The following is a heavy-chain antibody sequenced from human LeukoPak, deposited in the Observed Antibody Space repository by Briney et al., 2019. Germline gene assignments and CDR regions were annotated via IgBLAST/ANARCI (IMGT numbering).Heavy chain of an antibody. CDR2: IKQDGSEK. J-gene: IGHJ4*02. CDR1: GFTFSSYW. Sequence: GGSLRLSRAASGFTFSSYWMSWVRQAPGKGLEWVANIKQDGSEKYYVDSVKCRFTISRDNAKNSLYLQMNSLRAEDTAVYYCARDLSGWSQPFYFDYWGQGTLVTVSS. D-gene: IGHD6-19*01. V-gene: IGHV3-7*01. CDR3: ARDLSGWSQPFYFDY.